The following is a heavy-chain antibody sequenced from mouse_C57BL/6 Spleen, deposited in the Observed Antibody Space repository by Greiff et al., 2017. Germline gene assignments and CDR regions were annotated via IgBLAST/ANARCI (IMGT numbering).Heavy chain of an antibody. J-gene: IGHJ2*01. Sequence: EVQLQQSGPGMVKPSQSLSLTCTVTGYSITSGYDWHWIRHFPGNKLEWMGYISYSGSTNYNPSLKSRISITHDTSKNHFFLKLNSVTTEDTATYYCARRDDYDGGAFDYWGQGTTLTVSS. D-gene: IGHD2-4*01. CDR1: GYSITSGYD. CDR2: ISYSGST. CDR3: ARRDDYDGGAFDY. V-gene: IGHV3-1*01.